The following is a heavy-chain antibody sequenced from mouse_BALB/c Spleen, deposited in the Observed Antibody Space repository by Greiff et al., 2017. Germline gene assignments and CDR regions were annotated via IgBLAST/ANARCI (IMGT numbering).Heavy chain of an antibody. CDR3: ARGIHYGSSYGY. CDR2: IYPGDGDT. V-gene: IGHV1-80*01. D-gene: IGHD1-1*01. J-gene: IGHJ2*01. Sequence: QVQLQQSGAELVRPGSSVKISCKASGYAFSSYWMNWVKQRPGQGLEWIGQIYPGDGDTNYNEKFKSKATLTVDTSSSTAYMQLSSLASEDSALYYCARGIHYGSSYGYWGQGTTLTVSS. CDR1: GYAFSSYW.